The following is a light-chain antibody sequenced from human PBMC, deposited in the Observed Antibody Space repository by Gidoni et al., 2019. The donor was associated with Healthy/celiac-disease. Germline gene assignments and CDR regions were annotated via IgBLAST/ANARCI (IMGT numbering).Light chain of an antibody. CDR2: AAS. V-gene: IGKV1-39*01. J-gene: IGKJ1*01. CDR3: QQSYSTPWT. Sequence: DIQMTPSPSSLSASVGDRVTITCRASQSISSYLNWYQQKPGKAPKRLIYAASSLQSGVPSRCSGSGSGTDVTLTISSLQPEDFATYYCQQSYSTPWTFGQGTKVEIK. CDR1: QSISSY.